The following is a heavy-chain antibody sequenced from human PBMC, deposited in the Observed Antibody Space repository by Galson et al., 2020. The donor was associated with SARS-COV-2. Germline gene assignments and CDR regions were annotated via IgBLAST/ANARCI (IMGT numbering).Heavy chain of an antibody. CDR3: ARARGGGYYYGMDV. CDR2: ISYDGSNK. V-gene: IGHV3-30-3*01. CDR1: GFTFSSYA. Sequence: GGSLRLSCAASGFTFSSYAMHWVRQAPGKGPEWVAVISYDGSNKYYADSVKGRFTISRDNSKNTLYLQMNSLRAEDTAVYYCARARGGGYYYGMDVWGQGTTVTVSS. D-gene: IGHD3-16*01. J-gene: IGHJ6*02.